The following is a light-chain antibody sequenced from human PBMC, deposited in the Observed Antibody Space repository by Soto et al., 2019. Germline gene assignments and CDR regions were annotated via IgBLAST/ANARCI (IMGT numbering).Light chain of an antibody. V-gene: IGLV2-14*03. Sequence: QSVLTQPASVSGSPGQSITISCTGTNSDVGGYSYVSWYQQHAGKAPKLMIYEVSNRPSWVSSRFSASKSGNTASLTISGLQAEDEADYYCSSYTSNSAPVVFGGGTKLTV. J-gene: IGLJ2*01. CDR1: NSDVGGYSY. CDR2: EVS. CDR3: SSYTSNSAPVV.